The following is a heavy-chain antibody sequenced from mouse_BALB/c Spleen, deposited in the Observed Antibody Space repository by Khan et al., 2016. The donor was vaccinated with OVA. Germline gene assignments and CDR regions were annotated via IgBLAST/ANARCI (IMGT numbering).Heavy chain of an antibody. D-gene: IGHD2-14*01. CDR3: VRPGNRYERVFDY. CDR1: GYTFTRYL. V-gene: IGHV1S136*01. CDR2: INPYNDGT. Sequence: VQLQQSGPELVKPGASVKMSCKASGYTFTRYLMHWVKQKPGQGLEWIGYINPYNDGTKYNEKFKGKATLTSDKSSSTAYMELSSLTSEDSAVYYCVRPGNRYERVFDYGGQGTTLTVSS. J-gene: IGHJ2*01.